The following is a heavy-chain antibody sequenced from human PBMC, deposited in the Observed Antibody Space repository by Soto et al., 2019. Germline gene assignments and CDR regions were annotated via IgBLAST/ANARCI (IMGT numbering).Heavy chain of an antibody. CDR3: TRSAISPYGGLIGPFDY. V-gene: IGHV1-3*01. CDR2: INPANGNT. J-gene: IGHJ4*02. CDR1: GYTFTGYS. D-gene: IGHD3-16*02. Sequence: ASVKVSCKATGYTFTGYSMHWVRQAPGQRLEWMGWINPANGNTKYSQKFQGRLTITSDTSANTVYMELNSLTSEDTAMYYCTRSAISPYGGLIGPFDYWGQGNLVTVSS.